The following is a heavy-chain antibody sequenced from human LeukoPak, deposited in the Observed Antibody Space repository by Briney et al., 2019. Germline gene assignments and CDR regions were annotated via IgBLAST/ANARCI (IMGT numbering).Heavy chain of an antibody. V-gene: IGHV4-39*07. CDR2: IYHSGST. CDR3: ARVTGYMIEDYFDY. CDR1: GGSIGSYY. D-gene: IGHD3-22*01. Sequence: SETLSLTCTVSGGSIGSYYWGWIRQPPGKGLEWIGSIYHSGSTYYNPSLKSRVTISVDTSKNQFSLKLRSVTAADTAVYYCARVTGYMIEDYFDYWGQGTLVTVSS. J-gene: IGHJ4*02.